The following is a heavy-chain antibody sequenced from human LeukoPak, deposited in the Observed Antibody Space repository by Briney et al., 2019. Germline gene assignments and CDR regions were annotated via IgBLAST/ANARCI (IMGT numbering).Heavy chain of an antibody. Sequence: SETLSLTCTVSGGSISSGDYYWSWIRQPPGKGLEGIGYIYHSGSTYYNPSLKSRVTISVDTSKTQLSLKLSSVTAADTAVYYCARGPDSSGYYYFDYWGQGTLVTVSS. D-gene: IGHD3-22*01. V-gene: IGHV4-30-4*01. CDR1: GGSISSGDYY. CDR3: ARGPDSSGYYYFDY. CDR2: IYHSGST. J-gene: IGHJ4*02.